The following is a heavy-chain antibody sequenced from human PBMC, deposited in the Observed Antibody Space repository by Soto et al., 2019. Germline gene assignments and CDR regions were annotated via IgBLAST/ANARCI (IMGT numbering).Heavy chain of an antibody. Sequence: PGGSLRLSCAASGSTFSSYMHWVRQAPGKGLEWVAAISHDATEQYYADSVKGRFTISRDASKNTLFLQMNSLRADDTAVYYCARDVLLGASPWQDYFQYWGQGTLVTVSS. CDR1: GSTFSSY. CDR2: ISHDATEQ. D-gene: IGHD3-3*01. J-gene: IGHJ1*01. CDR3: ARDVLLGASPWQDYFQY. V-gene: IGHV3-30-3*01.